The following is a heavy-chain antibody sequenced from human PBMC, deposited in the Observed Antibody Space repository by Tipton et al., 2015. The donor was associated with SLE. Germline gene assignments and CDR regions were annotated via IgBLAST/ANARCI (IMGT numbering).Heavy chain of an antibody. CDR3: ARHSNERGFSLDH. D-gene: IGHD1-1*01. V-gene: IGHV4-61*05. Sequence: TLSLTCTVSGGSVSSSSYYWGWIRQPPGKGLEWIAYIHYSESPNYNPSLRSRVTISVDTSKNQLSLKWISVTAADTAVYYCARHSNERGFSLDHWGLGTLVTVSS. CDR1: GGSVSSSSYY. CDR2: IHYSESP. J-gene: IGHJ4*02.